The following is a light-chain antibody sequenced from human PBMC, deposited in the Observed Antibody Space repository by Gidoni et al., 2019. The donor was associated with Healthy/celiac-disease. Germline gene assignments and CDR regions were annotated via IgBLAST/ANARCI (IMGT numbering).Light chain of an antibody. V-gene: IGKV1-39*01. CDR1: QSISSY. J-gene: IGKJ4*01. CDR3: QQSYSTPT. Sequence: DIQMTQSPSSLSASVGDRVTITCRASQSISSYLNWYQQKPGKAPKLLIYASSRFQSGVPSRFSCSGSWTDFTLTISSLQPEDFATYYCQQSYSTPTFGGGTKVEIK. CDR2: ASS.